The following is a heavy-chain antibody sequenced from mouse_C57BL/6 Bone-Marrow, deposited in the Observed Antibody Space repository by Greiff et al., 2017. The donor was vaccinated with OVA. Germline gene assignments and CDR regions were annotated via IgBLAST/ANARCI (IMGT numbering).Heavy chain of an antibody. Sequence: QVQLQQSGPELVRPGVSVKISCKGSGYTFTDYAMHWVKQSHAKSLEWIGVISTYYGDASYNQKFKDKATITVDKSSSTAYMELARLTSEDSAVYYCARPYDGYSPFAYWGQGTLVTVSA. J-gene: IGHJ3*01. V-gene: IGHV1-67*01. CDR3: ARPYDGYSPFAY. D-gene: IGHD2-3*01. CDR2: ISTYYGDA. CDR1: GYTFTDYA.